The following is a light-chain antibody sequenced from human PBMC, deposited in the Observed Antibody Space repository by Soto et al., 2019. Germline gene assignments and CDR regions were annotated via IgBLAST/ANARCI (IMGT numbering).Light chain of an antibody. CDR2: DAS. V-gene: IGKV1-13*02. J-gene: IGKJ3*01. CDR3: KQFNSYLFT. CDR1: QGISSA. Sequence: AIQLTQSPSSLSASVGDRVTITCRASQGISSALAWYQQKPGKAPKLLIYDASSLESGVPSRFSGSGSGTDFTLNISSLQPEDFATYYCKQFNSYLFTFGPGTKVDIK.